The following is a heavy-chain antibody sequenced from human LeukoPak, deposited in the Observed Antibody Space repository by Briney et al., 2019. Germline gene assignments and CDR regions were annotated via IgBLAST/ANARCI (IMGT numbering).Heavy chain of an antibody. Sequence: PSETLSLTCSVSGGSISSSSYYWGWIRQPPGKGLEWIGSIYYSGSTYYNPSLKSRVTISVDTSMNQFSLKLSSVTAADTAVYYCARDRVAGVVVAATRFGPFTWGQGTLVTVSS. D-gene: IGHD2-15*01. CDR3: ARDRVAGVVVAATRFGPFT. J-gene: IGHJ5*02. CDR1: GGSISSSSYY. V-gene: IGHV4-39*07. CDR2: IYYSGST.